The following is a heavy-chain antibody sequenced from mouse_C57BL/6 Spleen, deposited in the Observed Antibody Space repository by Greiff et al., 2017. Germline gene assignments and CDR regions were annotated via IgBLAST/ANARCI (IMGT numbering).Heavy chain of an antibody. D-gene: IGHD1-1*01. CDR2: IYPGDGDT. CDR1: GYAFSSSW. CDR3: ARDKASYYYGSSYYFDY. V-gene: IGHV1-82*01. Sequence: QVQLKESGPELVKPGASVKISCKASGYAFSSSWMNWVKQRPGKGLEWIGRIYPGDGDTNYNGKFKGKATLTADKSSSTAYMQLSSLTSEDSAVYFCARDKASYYYGSSYYFDYWGQGTTLTVSS. J-gene: IGHJ2*01.